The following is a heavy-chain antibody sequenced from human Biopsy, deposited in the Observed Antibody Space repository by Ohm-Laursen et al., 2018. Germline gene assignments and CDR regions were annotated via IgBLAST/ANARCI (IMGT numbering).Heavy chain of an antibody. V-gene: IGHV1-18*01. Sequence: ASVKVSCKASGYTFTNYGISWVRQAPGQGLEWMGWISPYNGDTDYAQKLQGRVTMTTDTSTSTAYMDLRSLRSDDTAVYYCARDRWPHVTLLGLVVFDYWGQGTLVTVSS. J-gene: IGHJ4*02. CDR3: ARDRWPHVTLLGLVVFDY. CDR1: GYTFTNYG. CDR2: ISPYNGDT. D-gene: IGHD3-3*01.